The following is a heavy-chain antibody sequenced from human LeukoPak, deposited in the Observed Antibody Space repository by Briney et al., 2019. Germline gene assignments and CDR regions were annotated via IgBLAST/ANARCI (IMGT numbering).Heavy chain of an antibody. CDR1: GGTFSSHA. D-gene: IGHD4-11*01. CDR2: IIPILGIA. J-gene: IGHJ4*02. V-gene: IGHV1-69*04. Sequence: SVKVSCKASGGTFSSHAISWVRQAPGQGLEWMGRIIPILGIANYAQKFQGRVTITADKSTSTAYMELSSLRSEDTAVYYCARVPVTTEGDHFDYWGQGTLVTVSS. CDR3: ARVPVTTEGDHFDY.